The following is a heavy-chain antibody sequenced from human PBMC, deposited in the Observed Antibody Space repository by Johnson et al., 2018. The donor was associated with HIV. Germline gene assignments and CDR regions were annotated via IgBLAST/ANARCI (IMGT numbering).Heavy chain of an antibody. CDR1: GFTISSNY. CDR3: ARVPTSSGYHDAFDI. V-gene: IGHV3-66*02. Sequence: VQLVESGGRVVWPGGSLRLSCAASGFTISSNYLSWVRQAPGKSLEWVSIIYSGGNTYYADSVKGRFTISRDNSKNTLFLQMNSLRAEDTAVYYCARVPTSSGYHDAFDIWGQGTMVTVSS. D-gene: IGHD3-22*01. CDR2: IYSGGNT. J-gene: IGHJ3*02.